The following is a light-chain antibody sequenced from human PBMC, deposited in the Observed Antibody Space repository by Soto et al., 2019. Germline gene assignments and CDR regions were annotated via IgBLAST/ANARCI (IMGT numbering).Light chain of an antibody. CDR2: KAS. CDR3: QQYSSHST. J-gene: IGKJ1*01. Sequence: DIQITQSPSTLSASVGDRVTITCRASQSISSWLAWYQQKPGKAPKLLIYKASSLESGVPSRLSGSGSGTEFTLTIRSLQPDDFATYYCQQYSSHSTFGQGTKVDIK. V-gene: IGKV1-5*03. CDR1: QSISSW.